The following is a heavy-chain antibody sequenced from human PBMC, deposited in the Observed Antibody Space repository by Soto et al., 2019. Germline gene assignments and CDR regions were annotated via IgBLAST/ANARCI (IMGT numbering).Heavy chain of an antibody. D-gene: IGHD5-18*01. CDR2: TTQDGSGK. CDR1: GLTFSSW. V-gene: IGHV3-7*01. J-gene: IGHJ4*02. CDR3: ASLDTAMIKTAGY. Sequence: EVQLVESGGGLVQPGGSLRLSGVASGLTFSSWMSWVRQAPGKGLEWVAMTTQDGSGKHYVDSVKGRFTISRDSAKNSMYLQMNSLTVEDTAMYYCASLDTAMIKTAGYWGQGTQVTVSS.